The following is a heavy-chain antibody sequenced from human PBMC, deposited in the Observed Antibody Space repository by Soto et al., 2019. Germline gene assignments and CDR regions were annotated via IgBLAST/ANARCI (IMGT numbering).Heavy chain of an antibody. V-gene: IGHV1-69*06. J-gene: IGHJ6*02. D-gene: IGHD3-3*01. CDR2: IIPIFGTA. CDR1: GGTFSSYA. Sequence: SVNVSCKASGGTFSSYAISWVRQAPGQGLEWMGGIIPIFGTANYAQKFQGRVTITADKSTSTAYMELSSLRSEDTAVYYCGTSNYDFWSGYYARLYYYYGTDVWGQGTTVTVSS. CDR3: GTSNYDFWSGYYARLYYYYGTDV.